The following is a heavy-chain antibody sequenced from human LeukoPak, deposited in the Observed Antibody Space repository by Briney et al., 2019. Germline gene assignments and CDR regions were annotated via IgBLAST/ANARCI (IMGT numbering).Heavy chain of an antibody. CDR2: INPNSGGT. D-gene: IGHD3-10*01. CDR1: GYTFTGYY. J-gene: IGHJ4*02. CDR3: ARSWFGELYFDY. Sequence: ASVKVSCKASGYTFTGYYMHWVRQAPGQGPEWMGRINPNSGGTNYAQKFQGRVTMTRDTSISTAYMELSRLRSDDTAVYYCARSWFGELYFDYWGQGTLVTVSS. V-gene: IGHV1-2*06.